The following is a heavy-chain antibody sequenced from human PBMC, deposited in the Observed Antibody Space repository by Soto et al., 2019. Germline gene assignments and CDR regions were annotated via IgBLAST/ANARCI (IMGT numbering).Heavy chain of an antibody. D-gene: IGHD3-22*01. Sequence: SETLSLTCAVYGGSFSGYYWSWIRQPPGKGLEWIGEINHSGSTNYNPSLKSRVTISVDTSKNQFSLKLSRLRSEDTAVYYCARQFDYDSSGYYYAYWGQGTLVTVSS. J-gene: IGHJ4*02. V-gene: IGHV4-34*01. CDR3: ARQFDYDSSGYYYAY. CDR2: INHSGST. CDR1: GGSFSGYY.